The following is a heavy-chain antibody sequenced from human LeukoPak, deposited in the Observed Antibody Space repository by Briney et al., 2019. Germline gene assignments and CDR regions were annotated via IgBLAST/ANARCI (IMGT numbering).Heavy chain of an antibody. CDR3: ATLHCSSTSCYPFDY. Sequence: AGGSLRLSCAASGFTFSSYGMHWVRQAPGKGLEWVAVISYDGSNKYYADSVRGRFTISRDNSKNTLYLQMNSLRAEDTAVYYCATLHCSSTSCYPFDYWGQGTLITVSS. CDR1: GFTFSSYG. V-gene: IGHV3-30*03. J-gene: IGHJ4*02. D-gene: IGHD2-2*01. CDR2: ISYDGSNK.